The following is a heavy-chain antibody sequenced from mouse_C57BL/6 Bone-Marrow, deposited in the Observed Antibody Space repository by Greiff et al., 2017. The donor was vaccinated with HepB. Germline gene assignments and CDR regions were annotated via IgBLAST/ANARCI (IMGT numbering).Heavy chain of an antibody. CDR2: ISNGGGST. Sequence: EVKLMESGGGLVQPGGSLKLSCAASGFTFSDYYMYWVRQTPEKRLEWVAYISNGGGSTYYPDTVKGRFTISRDNAKNTLYLQVSRLKSEDTAMYYCAREGIYSNYVGYYAMDYWGQGTSVTVSS. V-gene: IGHV5-12*01. CDR3: AREGIYSNYVGYYAMDY. CDR1: GFTFSDYY. J-gene: IGHJ4*01. D-gene: IGHD2-5*01.